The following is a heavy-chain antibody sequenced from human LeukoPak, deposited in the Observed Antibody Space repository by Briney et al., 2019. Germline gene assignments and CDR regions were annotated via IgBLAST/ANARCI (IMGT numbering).Heavy chain of an antibody. V-gene: IGHV3-23*01. Sequence: GGSLRLSCAASGFTFSSYAMSWVRQAPGKGLEWVPAISGSGGSTYYADSVKGRFTISRDNSKNTLYLRMNSLRAEDTAVYYCAKGGEDDTIFGVVIKEVFDYWGQGTLVTVSS. D-gene: IGHD3-3*01. CDR2: ISGSGGST. CDR1: GFTFSSYA. J-gene: IGHJ4*02. CDR3: AKGGEDDTIFGVVIKEVFDY.